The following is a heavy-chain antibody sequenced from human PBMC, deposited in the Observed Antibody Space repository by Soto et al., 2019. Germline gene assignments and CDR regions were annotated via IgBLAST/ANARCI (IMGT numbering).Heavy chain of an antibody. D-gene: IGHD2-8*02. CDR1: GFPCGSYD. CDR2: ILVDGRT. V-gene: IGHV3-23*01. CDR3: AKATATGGGAFDF. J-gene: IGHJ3*01. Sequence: GSLRLSCAASGFPCGSYDMTWVRQAPGKGLEWVSTILVDGRTFYVDSVKGRFTISRDNSRNTVYLQMNSLTAGDTALYYCAKATATGGGAFDFCGQGTMVTVSS.